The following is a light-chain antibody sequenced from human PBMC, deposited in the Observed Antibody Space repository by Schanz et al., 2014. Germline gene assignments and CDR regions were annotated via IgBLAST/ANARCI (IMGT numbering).Light chain of an antibody. CDR2: GAS. CDR3: QQYNNWTVT. CDR1: QSVSSN. J-gene: IGKJ3*01. V-gene: IGKV3-15*01. Sequence: EIVLTQSPATLSLSPGERATLSCRASQSVSSNLAWYQQKPGQAPRLLIYGASTRATGIPARFSGSGSGTEFTLTISSLQSEDVAVYYCQQYNNWTVTFGPGTKVDIK.